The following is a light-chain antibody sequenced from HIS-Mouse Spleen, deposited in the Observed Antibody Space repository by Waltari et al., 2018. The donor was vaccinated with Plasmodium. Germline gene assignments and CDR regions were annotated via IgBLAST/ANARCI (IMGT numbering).Light chain of an antibody. CDR3: QAWDSSTWV. V-gene: IGLV3-1*01. CDR1: KLGDKY. Sequence: SYELTQPPSVSVSPGQTASIPCSGDKLGDKYACWYQQKPGPAPVLVIYQDSKRPSGIPERFSGSNSGNTATLTISGTQAMDEADYYCQAWDSSTWVFGGGTKLTVL. J-gene: IGLJ3*02. CDR2: QDS.